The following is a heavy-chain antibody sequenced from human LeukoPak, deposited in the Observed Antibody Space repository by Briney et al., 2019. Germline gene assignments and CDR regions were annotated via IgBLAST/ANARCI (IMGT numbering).Heavy chain of an antibody. CDR2: IYHSGST. CDR1: DYSISSGYY. V-gene: IGHV4-38-2*01. CDR3: ARVRGYCSSTICYRYYFDY. Sequence: PSETLSLTCAVSDYSISSGYYWGWIRQPPGKGLEWIGTIYHSGSTYYNPSLKSQVTISVDTSKNQFSLKLTSVTAADTAVYYCARVRGYCSSTICYRYYFDYWGQGTLVTVSS. J-gene: IGHJ4*02. D-gene: IGHD2-2*01.